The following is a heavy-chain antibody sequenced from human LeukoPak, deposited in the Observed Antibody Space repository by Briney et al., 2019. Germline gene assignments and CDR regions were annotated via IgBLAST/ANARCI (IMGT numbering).Heavy chain of an antibody. CDR1: GGTFSSYA. V-gene: IGHV1-69*13. CDR2: IIPIFGTA. J-gene: IGHJ4*02. CDR3: ARRGYCSSTSCSGVYYFDY. D-gene: IGHD2-2*01. Sequence: GASVKVSCKASGGTFSSYAISWVRQAPGQGLEWMGGIIPIFGTANYAQKFQGRVTITADESTSTAYIELSSLRSEDTAVYYCARRGYCSSTSCSGVYYFDYWGQGTLVTVSS.